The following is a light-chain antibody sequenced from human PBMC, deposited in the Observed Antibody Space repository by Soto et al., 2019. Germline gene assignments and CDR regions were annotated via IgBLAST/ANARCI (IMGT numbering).Light chain of an antibody. V-gene: IGKV1-39*01. Sequence: DLQMTQSPSSLSASVGDRVTISCRASQNINNYLNWYQHKPGKAPKVLIYASASLQSGVPSRFSGSGFGTDFTLTISSLQPEDFATYYCQQTYSSPLTFGGGTKVEIK. CDR2: ASA. CDR1: QNINNY. CDR3: QQTYSSPLT. J-gene: IGKJ4*01.